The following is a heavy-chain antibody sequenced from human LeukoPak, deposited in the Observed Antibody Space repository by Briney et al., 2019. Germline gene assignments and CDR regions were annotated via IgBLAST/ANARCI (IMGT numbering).Heavy chain of an antibody. CDR3: ARGVTPGYYYGMDV. CDR2: IIPIFGTA. D-gene: IGHD4-11*01. V-gene: IGHV1-69*13. J-gene: IGHJ6*04. CDR1: GGTFSSYA. Sequence: SVKVSCKASGGTFSSYAISWVRQAPGQGLEWMGGIIPIFGTANYAQRFQGRVTITADESTSTAYMELSSLRSEDTAVYYCARGVTPGYYYGMDVWGKGTTVTVSS.